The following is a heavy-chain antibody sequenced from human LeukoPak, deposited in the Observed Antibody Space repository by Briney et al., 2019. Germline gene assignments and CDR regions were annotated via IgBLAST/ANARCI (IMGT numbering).Heavy chain of an antibody. D-gene: IGHD1-26*01. Sequence: GGSLRLSCAASGFTFSSYAMSWVRQAPGKGREWVSAISGSGGSTYYADSVKGRFTISRDNSKNTLYLQMNSLRAEDTAVYYCAKDVVGAINYFDYWGQGTLVTVSS. CDR2: ISGSGGST. CDR1: GFTFSSYA. CDR3: AKDVVGAINYFDY. V-gene: IGHV3-23*01. J-gene: IGHJ4*02.